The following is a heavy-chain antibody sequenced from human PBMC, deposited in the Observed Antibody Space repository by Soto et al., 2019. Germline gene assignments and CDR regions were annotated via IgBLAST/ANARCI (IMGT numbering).Heavy chain of an antibody. D-gene: IGHD3-22*01. CDR1: GYNFTTYW. Sequence: PGESLKISCKVSGYNFTTYWISWVRQMPGKGLECMGRIDPSDSYTDYSPSFEGHVTMSVDRSINTAYLEWSSLKASDTAMYYCARLTLAHDSSGYHIFDYWGQGTLVTVSS. V-gene: IGHV5-10-1*01. J-gene: IGHJ4*02. CDR3: ARLTLAHDSSGYHIFDY. CDR2: IDPSDSYT.